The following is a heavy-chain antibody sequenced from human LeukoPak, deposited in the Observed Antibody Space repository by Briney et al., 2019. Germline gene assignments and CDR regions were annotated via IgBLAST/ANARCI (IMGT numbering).Heavy chain of an antibody. V-gene: IGHV1-18*01. J-gene: IGHJ4*02. Sequence: VASVKVSCKASGYTFTNFGLSWVRQAPGQGLEWMGWISAYNGNTNYAQKLQGRVTMTTDTSTSTAYMELRSLRSDDTAVYYCARGSLYYDILTGYSPTYYFDYWGQGTLVTVSS. CDR1: GYTFTNFG. D-gene: IGHD3-9*01. CDR2: ISAYNGNT. CDR3: ARGSLYYDILTGYSPTYYFDY.